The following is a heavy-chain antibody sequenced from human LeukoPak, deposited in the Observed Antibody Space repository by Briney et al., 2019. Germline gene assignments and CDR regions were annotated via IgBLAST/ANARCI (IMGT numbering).Heavy chain of an antibody. J-gene: IGHJ6*04. V-gene: IGHV3-11*06. CDR1: GFTFSDYY. CDR2: ISSSSSYT. CDR3: ARTMEQWLGGGYQYYGMDV. D-gene: IGHD6-19*01. Sequence: GGSLRLSCAASGFTFSDYYMSWIRQAPGKGLEWVSYISSSSSYTNYADSVNGRFTISRDNAKDSLYLQMNSLRAEDTAVYYCARTMEQWLGGGYQYYGMDVWGKGTTVTVSS.